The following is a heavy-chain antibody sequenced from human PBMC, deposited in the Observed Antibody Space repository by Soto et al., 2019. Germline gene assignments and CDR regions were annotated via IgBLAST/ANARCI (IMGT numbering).Heavy chain of an antibody. D-gene: IGHD6-25*01. CDR3: AKLLAAAASWDAFDI. V-gene: IGHV3-23*01. CDR2: ITGGGGFT. CDR1: GFIFTNYA. Sequence: PGGSLRLSCAASGFIFTNYAMNWVRQAPGKGLEWVSGITGGGGFTNYADPVKGRFTISRDNSWNTLYLQLNSLRAEDTAVYYCAKLLAAAASWDAFDIWGQGTMVTVSS. J-gene: IGHJ3*02.